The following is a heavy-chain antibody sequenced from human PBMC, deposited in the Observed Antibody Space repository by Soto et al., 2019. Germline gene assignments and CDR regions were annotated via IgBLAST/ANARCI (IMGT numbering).Heavy chain of an antibody. CDR2: ISYDGSNK. D-gene: IGHD1-1*01. CDR3: ARARGEGWNDYPRPNWFDP. V-gene: IGHV3-30*03. Sequence: QVQLVESGGGVVQPGRSLRLSCAASGFTFSSYGMHWVRQAPGKGLEWVAVISYDGSNKYYADSVKGRFTISRDNSKNTLYLQMNSLRAEDTAVYYCARARGEGWNDYPRPNWFDPWGQGTLVTVSS. CDR1: GFTFSSYG. J-gene: IGHJ5*02.